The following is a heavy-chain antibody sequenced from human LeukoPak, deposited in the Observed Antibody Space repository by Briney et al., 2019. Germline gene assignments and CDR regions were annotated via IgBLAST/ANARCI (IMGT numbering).Heavy chain of an antibody. CDR2: ISTSGST. Sequence: SETLSLTCTVSGGSISSYYWSWIRQPPGKGLEWIGYISTSGSTNYNPSLKSRVSISLDTSKNRFSLNLNFMTAADTAVYYCASPRSGYRYTFDYWGQGALVTVSS. V-gene: IGHV4-4*09. CDR1: GGSISSYY. CDR3: ASPRSGYRYTFDY. D-gene: IGHD3-22*01. J-gene: IGHJ4*02.